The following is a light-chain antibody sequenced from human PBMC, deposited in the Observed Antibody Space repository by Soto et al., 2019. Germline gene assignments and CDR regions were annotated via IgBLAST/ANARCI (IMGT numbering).Light chain of an antibody. CDR3: LQTDSVPYT. Sequence: DIQMTQSPSSLSASVGDRVTLTCRASQSISSYLNWYQLKPGRPPKLLIYFASSLQGGVPSRFSGAGSETDFTLTITDLQPEDFTSYFCLQTDSVPYTFGQGT. J-gene: IGKJ2*01. CDR1: QSISSY. CDR2: FAS. V-gene: IGKV1-39*01.